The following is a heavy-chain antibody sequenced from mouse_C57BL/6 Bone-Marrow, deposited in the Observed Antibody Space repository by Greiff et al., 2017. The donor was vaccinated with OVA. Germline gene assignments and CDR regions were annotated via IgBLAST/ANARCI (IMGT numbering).Heavy chain of an antibody. CDR2: IDPSDSYT. J-gene: IGHJ2*01. CDR1: GYTFTSYW. CDR3: ARKGSLPLDY. V-gene: IGHV1-59*01. D-gene: IGHD6-5*01. Sequence: QVQLQQPGAELVRPGTSVKLSCKASGYTFTSYWMHWVKQRPGQGLEWIGVIDPSDSYTNYNQKFKGKATLTVDPSSSTAYMQLSSLTSEDSAVYYCARKGSLPLDYWGQGTTLTVSS.